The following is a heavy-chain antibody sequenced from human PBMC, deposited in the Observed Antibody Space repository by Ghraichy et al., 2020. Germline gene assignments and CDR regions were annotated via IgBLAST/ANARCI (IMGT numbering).Heavy chain of an antibody. Sequence: GGSLRLSCEASGFTFSNYSMNWVRQVPGKGLEWVATIEGDGSEKYYVDSVKGRFTISRDNAKNSVFLQMDSLRVDDMGVYYCAGGSDWRSDDWGQGTLVTVSS. CDR2: IEGDGSEK. CDR3: AGGSDWRSDD. J-gene: IGHJ4*02. CDR1: GFTFSNYS. V-gene: IGHV3-7*04. D-gene: IGHD3/OR15-3a*01.